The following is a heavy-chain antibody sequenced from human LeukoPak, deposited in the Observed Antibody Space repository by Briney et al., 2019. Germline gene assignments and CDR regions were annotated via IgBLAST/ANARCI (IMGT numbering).Heavy chain of an antibody. CDR1: GYTLTELS. D-gene: IGHD5-12*01. V-gene: IGHV1-24*01. J-gene: IGHJ4*02. CDR3: ATRLHSDYDFYFDY. Sequence: ASVKVSCKVSGYTLTELSMHWVRQAPGKGLEWMGGFDPEDGETIYAQKFQGRVTMTEDTSTDTAYMELSSLRSEDTAVYYCATRLHSDYDFYFDYWGQGTLVTVSS. CDR2: FDPEDGET.